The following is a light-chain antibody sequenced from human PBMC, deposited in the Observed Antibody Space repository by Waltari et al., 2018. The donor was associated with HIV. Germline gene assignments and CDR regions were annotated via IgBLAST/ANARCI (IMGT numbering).Light chain of an antibody. Sequence: SYELTQLPSVSVSTGQTARITCSAEALQKEHAFWYPQKPGQAPVLVIYKDTERPSGIPERFSGSSSGTTVTLTISGVQAEDEADYYCQSADNSGTYVFGTGTKVSVL. CDR2: KDT. CDR3: QSADNSGTYV. V-gene: IGLV3-25*03. CDR1: ALQKEH. J-gene: IGLJ1*01.